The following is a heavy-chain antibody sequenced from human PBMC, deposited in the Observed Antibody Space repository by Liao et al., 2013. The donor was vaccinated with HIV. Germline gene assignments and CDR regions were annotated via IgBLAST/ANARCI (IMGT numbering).Heavy chain of an antibody. CDR1: GGSISSSSYY. CDR3: ARGHYGYPTYFDY. CDR2: IYYSGYT. J-gene: IGHJ4*01. Sequence: QLQLQESGPGLVKPSETLSLTCSVSGGSISSSSYYWGWIRQPPGRGLEWIGSIYYSGYTYYNPSLRSRVTISLDPSKNHFSLHLTSMTAADTAVYYCARGHYGYPTYFDYWGHGTLVTVSS. V-gene: IGHV4-39*02. D-gene: IGHD3-16*01.